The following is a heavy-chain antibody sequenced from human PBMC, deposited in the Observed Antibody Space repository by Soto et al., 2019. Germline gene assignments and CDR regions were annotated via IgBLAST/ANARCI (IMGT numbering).Heavy chain of an antibody. D-gene: IGHD3-10*01. CDR1: GGSISSGGYY. CDR2: IYYSGST. CDR3: ARYGSHYYYYNMDV. J-gene: IGHJ6*02. Sequence: SETLSLTCAVSGGSISSGGYYWSWIRQHPGKGLEWIGYIYYSGSTYYNTSPKSRVTISVDTSKNQFSMKLSSVTAADTAVYYCARYGSHYYYYNMDVWGQGTTVTVSS. V-gene: IGHV4-31*11.